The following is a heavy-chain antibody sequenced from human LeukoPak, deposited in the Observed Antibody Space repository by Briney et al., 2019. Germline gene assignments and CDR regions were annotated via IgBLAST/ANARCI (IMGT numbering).Heavy chain of an antibody. J-gene: IGHJ4*02. V-gene: IGHV3-21*01. CDR2: ISSSSYI. CDR3: ARALGYDILTGYYPPSGY. CDR1: GFTFSSYS. D-gene: IGHD3-9*01. Sequence: GGSLRLSCAASGFTFSSYSMNWVRQAPGKGLEWVSSISSSSYIYYADSVKGRFTISRDNAKNSLYLQMNSLRAEDTAVYYCARALGYDILTGYYPPSGYWGQGTLVTVSS.